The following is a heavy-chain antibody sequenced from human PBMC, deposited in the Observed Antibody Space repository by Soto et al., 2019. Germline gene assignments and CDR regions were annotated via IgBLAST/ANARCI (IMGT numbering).Heavy chain of an antibody. V-gene: IGHV1-18*04. D-gene: IGHD2-2*01. CDR2: ISLYNGNT. CDR3: AIYHLELFRFDY. CDR1: DFSFTSHG. J-gene: IGHJ4*02. Sequence: QLVQSGPEVKKPGASMKVSCKAYDFSFTSHGISWVRQAPGQGLEWMGWISLYNGNTNYAQQFQGRVTMTTDTSTSTTYMELRSLRSDDTAMYFCAIYHLELFRFDYWGQGTLVTVSS.